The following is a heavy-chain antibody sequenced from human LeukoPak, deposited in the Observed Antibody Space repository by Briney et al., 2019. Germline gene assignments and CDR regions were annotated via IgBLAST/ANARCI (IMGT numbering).Heavy chain of an antibody. V-gene: IGHV3-66*01. Sequence: PGGSLRLSCAASEFSVGSNYMTWVRQAPGKGLEWVSLIYSGGSTYYADSVKGRFTISRDNSKNTLYLQMNSLRAEDTAVYYCAKDRWGSITMVRGDLNDYWGQGTLVTVSS. D-gene: IGHD3-10*01. J-gene: IGHJ4*02. CDR3: AKDRWGSITMVRGDLNDY. CDR1: EFSVGSNY. CDR2: IYSGGST.